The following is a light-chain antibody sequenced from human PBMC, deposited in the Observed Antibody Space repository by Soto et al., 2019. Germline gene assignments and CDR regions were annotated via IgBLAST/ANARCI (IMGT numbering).Light chain of an antibody. Sequence: QAVLTQPPSVSGAPGQRVTLSRTGNSSNLGAGYDVHWYQQLPGAAPKLVIFGNRNRPSGVPERFSGSKSGTSASLAITGLQAEDEADYYCQAYDYSLTASVFGGGTKLTVL. V-gene: IGLV1-40*01. CDR2: GNR. CDR1: SSNLGAGYD. CDR3: QAYDYSLTASV. J-gene: IGLJ3*02.